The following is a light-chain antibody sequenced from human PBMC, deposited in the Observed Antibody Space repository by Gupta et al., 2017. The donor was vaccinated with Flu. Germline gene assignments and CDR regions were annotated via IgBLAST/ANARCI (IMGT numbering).Light chain of an antibody. Sequence: GQTASVAGGGDNIGSKSVHWYQQKAGPAPVLVVYDDSDRPPGIPERFSGSNSGTTATLTITRVEAGDEADYYCHVWIGRTDHAVFGTGTRVTVL. CDR2: DDS. CDR1: NIGSKS. CDR3: HVWIGRTDHAV. V-gene: IGLV3-21*02. J-gene: IGLJ1*01.